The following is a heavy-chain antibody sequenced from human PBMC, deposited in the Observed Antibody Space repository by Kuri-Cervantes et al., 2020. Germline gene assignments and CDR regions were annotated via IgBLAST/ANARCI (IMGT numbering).Heavy chain of an antibody. CDR1: GFTLSDHY. V-gene: IGHV3-72*01. CDR2: IKNKANSYTT. J-gene: IGHJ4*02. D-gene: IGHD5-24*01. CDR3: AKDEDGNGYRVYFDY. Sequence: GESLKISCAASGFTLSDHYMDWVRQAPGKGLGWVGRIKNKANSYTTEYAASAKGRFTISRDNSKNTLYLQMNSLRAEDTAVYYCAKDEDGNGYRVYFDYWGQGTLVTVSS.